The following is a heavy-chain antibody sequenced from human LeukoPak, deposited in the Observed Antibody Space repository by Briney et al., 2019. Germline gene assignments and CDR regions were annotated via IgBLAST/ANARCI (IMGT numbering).Heavy chain of an antibody. V-gene: IGHV3-21*01. D-gene: IGHD4-17*01. CDR2: ISSSSSYI. Sequence: GGSLRLSCAASGFTFSSYSMNWVRQAPGKGLEWVSSISSSSSYIYYADSVKGRFTVSRDNAKNSLYLQMNSLTAEDTAVYFCARDDYGDYQGFQLWGQGTLVTVSS. CDR1: GFTFSSYS. J-gene: IGHJ1*01. CDR3: ARDDYGDYQGFQL.